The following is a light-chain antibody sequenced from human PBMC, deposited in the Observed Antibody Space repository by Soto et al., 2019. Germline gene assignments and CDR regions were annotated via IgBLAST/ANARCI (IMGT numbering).Light chain of an antibody. CDR3: SSYTSSSSFDV. CDR2: DVS. CDR1: SSDVGGYNY. Sequence: QSALTQPASVSGSPGQSITISCTGASSDVGGYNYVSWYQQHPGKAPKLMIYDVSNRPSGVSNRFSGSKSGNTASLTISGLQAEDEADYYCSSYTSSSSFDVFATGTKHTVL. V-gene: IGLV2-14*01. J-gene: IGLJ1*01.